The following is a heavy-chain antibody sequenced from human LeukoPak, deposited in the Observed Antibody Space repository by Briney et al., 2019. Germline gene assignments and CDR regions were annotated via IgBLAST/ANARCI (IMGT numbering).Heavy chain of an antibody. CDR3: ARDRATEAASKVSDH. CDR1: GFTFSNYW. D-gene: IGHD6-19*01. J-gene: IGHJ4*02. Sequence: GGSLRLSCAASGFTFSNYWMSWIRQAPGKGLEWAANIDQDGSEKYYVDSVKGRFTISRDNAKNSLYLQMNSLRAEDRAVYYCARDRATEAASKVSDHWGQGTLVTVSS. V-gene: IGHV3-7*01. CDR2: IDQDGSEK.